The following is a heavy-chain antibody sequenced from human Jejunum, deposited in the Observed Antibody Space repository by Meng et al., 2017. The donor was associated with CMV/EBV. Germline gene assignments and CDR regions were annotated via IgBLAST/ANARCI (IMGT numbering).Heavy chain of an antibody. CDR2: IYYSGST. D-gene: IGHD6-13*01. CDR3: ARHWGSVASAGTIYFDY. J-gene: IGHJ4*02. V-gene: IGHV4-39*01. CDR1: SSSSYY. Sequence: SSSSYYWGRVRQPPGKGLEWIATIYYSGSTYYNPSLKSRVTISVDTSKNQFSLKLASVTAADTAVYYCARHWGSVASAGTIYFDYWGQGTLVTVSS.